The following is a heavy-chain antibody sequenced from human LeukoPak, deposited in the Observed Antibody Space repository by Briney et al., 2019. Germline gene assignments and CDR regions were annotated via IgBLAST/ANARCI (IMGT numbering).Heavy chain of an antibody. V-gene: IGHV1-2*02. CDR2: INPNSGGT. CDR3: ARGGVSSSSVSSDY. CDR1: GYTFTGYY. Sequence: ASVKVSCNASGYTFTGYYMHWVRQAPGQGLEWMGWINPNSGGTNYAQKFQGRVTMTRDTSIGTAYMELSRLRSDDTAVYYCARGGVSSSSVSSDYWGQGTLVTVSS. D-gene: IGHD6-6*01. J-gene: IGHJ4*02.